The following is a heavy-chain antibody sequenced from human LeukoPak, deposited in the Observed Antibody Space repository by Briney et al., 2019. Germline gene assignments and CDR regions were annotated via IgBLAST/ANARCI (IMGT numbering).Heavy chain of an antibody. J-gene: IGHJ4*02. D-gene: IGHD6-19*01. Sequence: GGSLRLSCAASGFTSSSYSMHWVRQAPGKGLEWVSFISSRNSYIYYADSVKGRFTISRDNSKNTLYLQMNSLRAEDTAVYYCAKGEQWLPNWGQGTLVTVSS. CDR2: ISSRNSYI. CDR1: GFTSSSYS. V-gene: IGHV3-21*01. CDR3: AKGEQWLPN.